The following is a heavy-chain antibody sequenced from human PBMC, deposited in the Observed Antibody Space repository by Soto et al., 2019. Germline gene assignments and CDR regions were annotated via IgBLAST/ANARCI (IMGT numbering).Heavy chain of an antibody. D-gene: IGHD3-10*01. V-gene: IGHV3-23*01. CDR2: ISGSGGST. Sequence: EVQLLESGGRLVQPGGSLRLSCAASGFTFSSYAMSWVRQAPGKRLEWVSAISGSGGSTYYADSVKGRFTISRDNSKNSLYLQMNSLRAEDTAVYYCAKLNGWFGELHYWGQGTLVTVSS. CDR3: AKLNGWFGELHY. J-gene: IGHJ4*02. CDR1: GFTFSSYA.